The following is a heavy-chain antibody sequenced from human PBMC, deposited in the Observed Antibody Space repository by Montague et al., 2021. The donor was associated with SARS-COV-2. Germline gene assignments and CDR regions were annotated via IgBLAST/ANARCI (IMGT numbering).Heavy chain of an antibody. CDR1: GGSIGSGGYY. J-gene: IGHJ3*02. D-gene: IGHD3-3*01. V-gene: IGHV4-31*03. CDR2: IYYSGST. Sequence: TLSLTCTVSGGSIGSGGYYWSWIRQHPGKGLEWIGYIYYSGSTYYNPSLKSRVTISVDTSKNQFSLKLSSVTAADTAVYYCARAPTILGVVISAFDIWGQGTMVTVSS. CDR3: ARAPTILGVVISAFDI.